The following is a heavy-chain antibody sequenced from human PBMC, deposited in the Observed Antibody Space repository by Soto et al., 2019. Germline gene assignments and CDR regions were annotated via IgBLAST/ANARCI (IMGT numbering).Heavy chain of an antibody. CDR2: INHSGST. CDR3: ARGMKLWLIHNWFDH. Sequence: PSETLSLTCAVYGGSLSGYYWSWIRQPPGKGLEWIGEINHSGSTNYNPSLKSRVTISVDTSKNQFSLKLSSVTAADTAVYYCARGMKLWLIHNWFDHWGQGTLVTVSS. D-gene: IGHD5-18*01. J-gene: IGHJ5*02. V-gene: IGHV4-34*01. CDR1: GGSLSGYY.